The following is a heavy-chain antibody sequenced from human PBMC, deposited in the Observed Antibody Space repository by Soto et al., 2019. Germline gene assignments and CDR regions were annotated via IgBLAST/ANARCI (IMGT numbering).Heavy chain of an antibody. CDR3: ARETYYDYIWGSYRYSPSDY. Sequence: EVQLVESGGGLVQPGGSLRLSCAASGFTFSSYWMSWVRQAPGKGLEWVANIKQDGSEKYYVDSVKGRFTISRDNAKNSRYLQMNSLRAEDTAVYYCARETYYDYIWGSYRYSPSDYWGQGTLVTVSS. J-gene: IGHJ4*02. V-gene: IGHV3-7*01. D-gene: IGHD3-16*02. CDR2: IKQDGSEK. CDR1: GFTFSSYW.